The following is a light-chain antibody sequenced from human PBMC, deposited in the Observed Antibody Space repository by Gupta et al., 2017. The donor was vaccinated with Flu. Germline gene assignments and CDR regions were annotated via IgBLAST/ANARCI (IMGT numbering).Light chain of an antibody. CDR1: SSNIGAGYQ. Sequence: QSVLTQPPSVSGAPGQSVTISCTGSSSNIGAGYQVHWYQQLPGTAPKLLIFGVYKRPSGVPDRFSGSRSGTSASLAITGLQAEDEAVYYCHSKDSSRRGGVFGGGTKLTVL. CDR2: GVY. CDR3: HSKDSSRRGGV. J-gene: IGLJ3*02. V-gene: IGLV1-40*01.